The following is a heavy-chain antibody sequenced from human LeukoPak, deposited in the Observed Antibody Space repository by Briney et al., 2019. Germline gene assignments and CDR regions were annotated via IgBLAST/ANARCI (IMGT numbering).Heavy chain of an antibody. CDR2: IKSDGRST. J-gene: IGHJ6*02. Sequence: QPGGSLRLSCAASGFTFSSNWMPWVRQAPGKGLVWVSLIKSDGRSTMYADSVKGRFTISRDNAKNTLYLQMNSLRVEDTAVYYCARDRYYIMDVWGQGTTATVSS. CDR1: GFTFSSNW. CDR3: ARDRYYIMDV. V-gene: IGHV3-74*03.